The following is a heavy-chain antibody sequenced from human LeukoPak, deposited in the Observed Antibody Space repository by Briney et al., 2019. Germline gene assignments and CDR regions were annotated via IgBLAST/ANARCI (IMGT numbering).Heavy chain of an antibody. D-gene: IGHD2-15*01. Sequence: GGSLRLSCAASGFTFSNYAMNWVRQAPGKGLEWVSLISGSTGSTYYADSVKGRFSISRGNSKNTLYLQMNSLRAEDTAVYYCAKDGSRSPIDYWGQGTLVTVPS. CDR2: ISGSTGST. J-gene: IGHJ4*02. CDR3: AKDGSRSPIDY. V-gene: IGHV3-23*01. CDR1: GFTFSNYA.